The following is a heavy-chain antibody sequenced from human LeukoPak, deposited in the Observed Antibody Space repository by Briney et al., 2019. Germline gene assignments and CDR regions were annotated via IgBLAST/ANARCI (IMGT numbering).Heavy chain of an antibody. CDR3: AKNGGDSYGTGHIDY. D-gene: IGHD5-18*01. CDR2: IGGSGAGT. J-gene: IGHJ4*02. CDR1: GFTFSSYA. V-gene: IGHV3-23*01. Sequence: PGGSLRLSCAASGFTFSSYAMTWIRQAPGKGLEWVSDIGGSGAGTYYADSVKGRFTISRDNSKSTLYLQMNSLRVEDTAVYYCAKNGGDSYGTGHIDYWGQGTLVTVSS.